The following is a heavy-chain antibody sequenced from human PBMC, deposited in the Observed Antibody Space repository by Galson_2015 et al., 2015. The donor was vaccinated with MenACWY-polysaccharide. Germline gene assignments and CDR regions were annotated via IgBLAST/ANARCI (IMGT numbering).Heavy chain of an antibody. V-gene: IGHV1-8*01. CDR3: ARGAPYDSSGYPDDPDAFDI. CDR2: MNPNSGST. CDR1: GYTFTSYD. Sequence: SVKVSCKASGYTFTSYDINWVRQATGQGLEWMGWMNPNSGSTGYAQKFQGRVTMTRNTSISTAYMELSSLRSEDTAVYYCARGAPYDSSGYPDDPDAFDIWGQGTMVTVSS. D-gene: IGHD3-22*01. J-gene: IGHJ3*02.